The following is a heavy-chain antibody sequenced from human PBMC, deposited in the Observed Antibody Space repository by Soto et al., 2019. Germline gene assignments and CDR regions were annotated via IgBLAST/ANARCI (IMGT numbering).Heavy chain of an antibody. J-gene: IGHJ4*02. D-gene: IGHD2-15*01. CDR1: GFTFSSYS. V-gene: IGHV3-48*02. CDR2: ISSSSSII. CDR3: ARGYCNGGNCYTGGY. Sequence: GGSLRLSCAASGFTFSSYSMNWVRQAPGKGLEWVSYISSSSSIIYYADSVKGRFTISRDNAKNSLYLQMTSLRDEDTAVYYCARGYCNGGNCYTGGYWGQGTLVTVSS.